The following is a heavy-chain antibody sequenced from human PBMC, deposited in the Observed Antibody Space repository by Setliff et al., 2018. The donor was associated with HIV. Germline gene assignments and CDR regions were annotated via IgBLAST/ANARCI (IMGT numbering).Heavy chain of an antibody. CDR2: ISSYI. CDR3: ARDTELAYVDY. D-gene: IGHD4-4*01. J-gene: IGHJ4*02. V-gene: IGHV3-21*04. CDR1: GFDFSSHA. Sequence: GGSLRLSCAASGFDFSSHAMSWVRQAPGKGLEWPSVISSYIYYADSVKGRFTISRDNAKNSLYLQMNSLRAEDTAVYYCARDTELAYVDYWGQGTLVTVSS.